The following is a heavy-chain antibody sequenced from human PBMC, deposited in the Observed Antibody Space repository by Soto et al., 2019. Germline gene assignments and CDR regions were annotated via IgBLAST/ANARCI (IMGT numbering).Heavy chain of an antibody. CDR2: IYYTGRT. CDR1: GGSISSDDYY. CDR3: SREGRSSPEYFNF. Sequence: SETLCLTCSVSGGSISSDDYYWTWIRQPPGEGLEWFGYIYYTGRTSSTPSLESRVTISIDTSKNQFHLKLSSAGAAAPAVYYCSREGRSSPEYFNFWGPGTLVTVSS. J-gene: IGHJ4*02. D-gene: IGHD2-15*01. V-gene: IGHV4-30-4*01.